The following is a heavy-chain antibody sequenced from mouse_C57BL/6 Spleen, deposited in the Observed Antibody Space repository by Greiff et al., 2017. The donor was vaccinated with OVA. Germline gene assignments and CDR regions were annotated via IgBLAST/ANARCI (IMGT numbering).Heavy chain of an antibody. V-gene: IGHV1-82*01. J-gene: IGHJ2*01. CDR2: IYPGDGDT. CDR1: GYAFSSSW. D-gene: IGHD2-3*01. Sequence: QVQLKESGPELVKPGASVKISCKASGYAFSSSWMNWVKQRPGKGLEWIGRIYPGDGDTNYNGKFKGKATLTADKSSSTAYMQLSSLTSEDSAVYFWARRGVDGYYDYFDYWGQGTTLTVSS. CDR3: ARRGVDGYYDYFDY.